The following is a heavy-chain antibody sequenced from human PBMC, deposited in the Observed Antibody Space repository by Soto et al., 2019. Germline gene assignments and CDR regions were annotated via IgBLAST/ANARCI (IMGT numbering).Heavy chain of an antibody. V-gene: IGHV5-10-1*01. CDR2: IDPSDSYT. J-gene: IGHJ6*02. CDR3: ARVKRAIPVFRYYYGMDV. D-gene: IGHD2-21*01. CDR1: GYSFTSYW. Sequence: HGESLKISCKGSGYSFTSYWISWVRQMPGKGLEWMGRIDPSDSYTNYSPSFQGHVTISADKSISTAYLQWSSLKASDTAMYYCARVKRAIPVFRYYYGMDVWGQGTTVTVSS.